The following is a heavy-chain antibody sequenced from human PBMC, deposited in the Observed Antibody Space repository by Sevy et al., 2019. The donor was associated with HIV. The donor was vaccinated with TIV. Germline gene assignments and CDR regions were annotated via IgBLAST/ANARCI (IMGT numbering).Heavy chain of an antibody. V-gene: IGHV3-21*01. D-gene: IGHD6-19*01. J-gene: IGHJ4*02. CDR1: GFTFSLYA. CDR3: ARPSSGWTAGDY. CDR2: ISDSGIDK. Sequence: GESLKISCAASGFTFSLYAMNWVRQAPGKGLEWVSSISDSGIDKYYADSMKGRFTISRDNAKNSLYLQINSLRVEDTAVYYCARPSSGWTAGDYWGQGTLVTVSS.